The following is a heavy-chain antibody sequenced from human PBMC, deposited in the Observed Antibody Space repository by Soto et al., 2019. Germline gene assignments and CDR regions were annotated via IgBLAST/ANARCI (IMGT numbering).Heavy chain of an antibody. CDR3: ARRDTSGFLRYFDN. CDR2: IVPNVGTV. V-gene: IGHV1-69*06. D-gene: IGHD3-3*01. CDR1: GGTLSSFINYP. Sequence: QMQLVQSGAEVKKPGSSVKVSCKASGGTLSSFINYPINWVRQAPGQGLEWMGGIVPNVGTVNYAQTFQGRVTITADKSTGTAYMELSSLRSEDTALYYCARRDTSGFLRYFDNWGQGTLVTVSS. J-gene: IGHJ4*02.